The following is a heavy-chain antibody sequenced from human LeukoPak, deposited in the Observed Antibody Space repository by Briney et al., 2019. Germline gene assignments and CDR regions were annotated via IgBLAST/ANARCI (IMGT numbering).Heavy chain of an antibody. Sequence: GGSLRLSCAASGFTFSSYSMNWVRQAPGKGLEWVSSISSSSSYIYYADSVKGRFTISRDNAKNSLYLQMNSLRAEDTAVYYCARDSAIFGVVAYNWFDPWGQGTLVTVSP. V-gene: IGHV3-21*01. CDR1: GFTFSSYS. CDR2: ISSSSSYI. J-gene: IGHJ5*02. D-gene: IGHD3-3*01. CDR3: ARDSAIFGVVAYNWFDP.